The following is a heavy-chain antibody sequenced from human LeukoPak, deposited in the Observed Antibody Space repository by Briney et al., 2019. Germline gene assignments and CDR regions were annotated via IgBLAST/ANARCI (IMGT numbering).Heavy chain of an antibody. CDR1: GFSFSSYW. D-gene: IGHD3-16*01. V-gene: IGHV3-74*01. CDR2: INSDGTHR. CDR3: ARGVDFDY. Sequence: GGSLRLSCAGSGFSFSSYWMHWVRQTPDKGLVWVSRINSDGTHRTYADSVKGRFTISRDNANKTLYLQMDGLSAGDTGIYYCARGVDFDYWGQGTQVTVSS. J-gene: IGHJ4*02.